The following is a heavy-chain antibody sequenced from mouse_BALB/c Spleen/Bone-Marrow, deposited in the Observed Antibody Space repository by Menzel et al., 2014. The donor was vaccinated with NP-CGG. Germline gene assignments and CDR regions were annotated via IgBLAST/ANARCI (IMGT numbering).Heavy chain of an antibody. CDR2: IYPSDSYT. CDR1: GYTFASYR. J-gene: IGHJ3*01. V-gene: IGHV1-69*02. D-gene: IGHD2-1*01. Sequence: QVQLQQSGAELVRPGASVKLSCKASGYTFASYRINWVKQRPGQGLEWIGNIYPSDSYTNYNQKFKDKATLTVDKSSSTAYMQLSSPTSEDSAVYYCTSGNYAYWGQGTLVTVSA. CDR3: TSGNYAY.